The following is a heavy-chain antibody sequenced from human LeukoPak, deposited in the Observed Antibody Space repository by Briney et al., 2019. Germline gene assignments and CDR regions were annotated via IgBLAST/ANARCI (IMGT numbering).Heavy chain of an antibody. J-gene: IGHJ4*02. CDR1: GFTFSSYA. Sequence: GGSLRLSCAASGFTFSSYAMSWVRQAPGKGLEWVSAISGSGGSTYYADSVKGRFTISRDNSKNTLYLQMNSLRAEDTAVYYCARDDDYSNYYFDYWGQGTLVTVSS. CDR2: ISGSGGST. V-gene: IGHV3-23*01. CDR3: ARDDDYSNYYFDY. D-gene: IGHD4-11*01.